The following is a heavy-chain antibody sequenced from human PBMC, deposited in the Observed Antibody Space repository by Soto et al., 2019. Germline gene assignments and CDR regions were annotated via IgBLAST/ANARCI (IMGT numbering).Heavy chain of an antibody. CDR1: GFTFSDYY. D-gene: IGHD2-21*02. CDR2: ISSSGSTI. Sequence: LRLSCAASGFTFSDYYMSWIRQAPGKGLEWVSYISSSGSTIYYADSVKGRFTISRDNAKNSLYLQMNSLRAEDTAVYYCAVRVVVTAIPRQAFFDYWGQGTLVTVSS. V-gene: IGHV3-11*01. CDR3: AVRVVVTAIPRQAFFDY. J-gene: IGHJ4*02.